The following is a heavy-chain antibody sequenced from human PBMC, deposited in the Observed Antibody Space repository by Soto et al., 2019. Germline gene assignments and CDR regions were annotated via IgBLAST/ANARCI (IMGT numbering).Heavy chain of an antibody. CDR1: GYTFTDYY. J-gene: IGHJ4*02. D-gene: IGHD3-16*01. Sequence: QVQLVQSGAEVRKPGASVKVSCRASGYTFTDYYIHWVRQAPGQGLEWMGWISPNNGGTNYARKFQGRVTLTRDTSISTAYMDLSWLQSDDTAIYYCSRDRRYTFFDYWGQGTLVTVSS. CDR2: ISPNNGGT. V-gene: IGHV1-2*02. CDR3: SRDRRYTFFDY.